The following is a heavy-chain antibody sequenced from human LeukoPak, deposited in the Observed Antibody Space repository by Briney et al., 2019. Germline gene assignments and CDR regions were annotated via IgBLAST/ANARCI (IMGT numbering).Heavy chain of an antibody. Sequence: GGSLRLSCAASGFTFSSYGMHWVRHAPCKGLELIAVISYDGSNKYYADSVKGRFTISRDNSNNTLYLQMNSLRAEDTAVYYCAKGSTDYDSSNYYLGYWGQGTLVTVSS. CDR1: GFTFSSYG. V-gene: IGHV3-30*18. CDR2: ISYDGSNK. J-gene: IGHJ4*02. D-gene: IGHD3-22*01. CDR3: AKGSTDYDSSNYYLGY.